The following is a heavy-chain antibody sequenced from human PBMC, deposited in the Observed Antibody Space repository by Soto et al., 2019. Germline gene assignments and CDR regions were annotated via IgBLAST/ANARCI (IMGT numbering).Heavy chain of an antibody. Sequence: QVQLVQSGAEVKKPGSSVKVSCKASGGTFSSYAISWVRQAPGQGLEWVGGIIPIFGTANYAQKFQGRVTITADKCTSTAYMELSSLRSEDTAVYYCARDSSRDGYDDFDYWGQGTLVTVSS. J-gene: IGHJ4*02. CDR2: IIPIFGTA. CDR1: GGTFSSYA. CDR3: ARDSSRDGYDDFDY. D-gene: IGHD5-12*01. V-gene: IGHV1-69*06.